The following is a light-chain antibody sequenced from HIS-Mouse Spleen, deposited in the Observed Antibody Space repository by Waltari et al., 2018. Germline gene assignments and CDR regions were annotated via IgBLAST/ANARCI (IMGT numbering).Light chain of an antibody. CDR3: YSAADNSGV. Sequence: SYELTQPSSVSVSPGQTARITCSGDVLAKKYARWFQQKPGQAPVLVLYKDSERHSGLPERFSGSSSGTTVTLTISGAQVEDEADYYCYSAADNSGVFGGGTKLTVL. V-gene: IGLV3-27*01. CDR2: KDS. CDR1: VLAKKY. J-gene: IGLJ2*01.